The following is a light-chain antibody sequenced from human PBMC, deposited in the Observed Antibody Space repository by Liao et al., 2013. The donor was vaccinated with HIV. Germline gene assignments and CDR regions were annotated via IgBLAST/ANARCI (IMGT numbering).Light chain of an antibody. CDR1: KLGDKY. Sequence: SYELTQPPSVSVSPGQTASITCSGDKLGDKYACWYQQKAGQAPVLVISYDSERPSGIPDRFSGSNSGNTATLTISRVEAGDEADYYCQVWDSSNDHVVFGGGTELTVL. J-gene: IGLJ2*01. V-gene: IGLV3-1*01. CDR2: YDS. CDR3: QVWDSSNDHVV.